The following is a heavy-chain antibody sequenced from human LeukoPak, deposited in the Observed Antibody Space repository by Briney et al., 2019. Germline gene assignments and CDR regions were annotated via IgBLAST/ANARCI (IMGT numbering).Heavy chain of an antibody. CDR1: GFTFSSYG. Sequence: PGGSLRLSCAASGFTFSSYGMHWVRQAPGKGLEWVAFIRYDGSNKYYAESVKGRFTISRDNSKNTLYLQMNSLRAEDTAVYYCARDQRVATMSGDFGYWGQGTLVTVSS. J-gene: IGHJ4*02. CDR3: ARDQRVATMSGDFGY. CDR2: IRYDGSNK. D-gene: IGHD5-24*01. V-gene: IGHV3-30*02.